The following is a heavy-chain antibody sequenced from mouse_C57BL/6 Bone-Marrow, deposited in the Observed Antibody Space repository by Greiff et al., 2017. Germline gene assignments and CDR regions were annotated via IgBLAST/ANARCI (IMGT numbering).Heavy chain of an antibody. CDR3: ASTYYSNDAMDY. CDR2: ISYDGSN. CDR1: GYSITSGYY. D-gene: IGHD2-5*01. Sequence: VQLKESGPGLVKPSQSLSLTCSVTGYSITSGYYWNWIRQFPGNKLEWMGYISYDGSNNYNPSLKNRISITRDTSKNQFFLKLNSVTTEDTATYYCASTYYSNDAMDYWGQGTSVTVSS. J-gene: IGHJ4*01. V-gene: IGHV3-6*01.